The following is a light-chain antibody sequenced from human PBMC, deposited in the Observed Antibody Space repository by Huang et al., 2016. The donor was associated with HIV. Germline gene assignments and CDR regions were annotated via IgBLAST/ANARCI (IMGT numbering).Light chain of an antibody. V-gene: IGKV3-15*01. J-gene: IGKJ2*01. CDR3: QQYNKWPPYT. CDR2: GAS. CDR1: ESILRN. Sequence: VMTQSPATLSVSPGERATRSCRASESILRNLAWYQQRPGQPPRLLIYGASVRLPGIPDRFRGSGSWTEFSLTISSLQSEDFAVYYCQQYNKWPPYTYGQGTKLEIK.